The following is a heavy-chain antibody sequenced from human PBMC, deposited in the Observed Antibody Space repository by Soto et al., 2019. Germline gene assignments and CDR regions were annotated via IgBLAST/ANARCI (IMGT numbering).Heavy chain of an antibody. D-gene: IGHD5-18*01. CDR1: GYTCTSYF. Sequence: GASVMACWKASGYTCTSYFMHWVRTAPGKGIEWMGIIKPSGGSTRYAQKFQGRVTMTRDTSTSTVYMVLSSMRCEPPGANHFPCGYRDRYFGCWG. CDR3: PCGYRDRYFGC. CDR2: IKPSGGST. J-gene: IGHJ1*01. V-gene: IGHV1-46*01.